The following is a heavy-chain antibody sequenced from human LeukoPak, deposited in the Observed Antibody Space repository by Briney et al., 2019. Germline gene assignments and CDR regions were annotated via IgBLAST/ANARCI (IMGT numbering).Heavy chain of an antibody. CDR3: ARHGGSSWFWGFDP. CDR1: GGSISSSSYY. D-gene: IGHD6-13*01. CDR2: IYYSGST. V-gene: IGHV4-39*01. Sequence: SETLSLTCTVSGGSISSSSYYWGWIRQPPGKGLEWIGSIYYSGSTYYNPSLKSRVTISVDTSKNQFSLKLSSVTAADTAVYYCARHGGSSWFWGFDPWGQGTLVTVSS. J-gene: IGHJ5*02.